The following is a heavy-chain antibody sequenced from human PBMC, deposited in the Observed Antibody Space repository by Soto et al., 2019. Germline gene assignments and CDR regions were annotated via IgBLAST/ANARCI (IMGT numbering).Heavy chain of an antibody. J-gene: IGHJ5*02. CDR3: ARLSSGWTDHDWFDP. CDR1: GGTFSSYA. D-gene: IGHD6-19*01. Sequence: SVKVSCKASGGTFSSYAISWVRQAPGQGLEWMGGIIPIFGTANYAQKFQGRVTITADESTSTAYMELSSLRSEDTAVYYCARLSSGWTDHDWFDPWGQGTLVTVSS. CDR2: IIPIFGTA. V-gene: IGHV1-69*13.